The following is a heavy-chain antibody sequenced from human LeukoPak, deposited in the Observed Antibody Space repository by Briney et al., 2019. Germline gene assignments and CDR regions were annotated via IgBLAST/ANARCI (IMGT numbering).Heavy chain of an antibody. J-gene: IGHJ4*02. D-gene: IGHD1-26*01. Sequence: GGSLRLSCAASGFTFSSYEMNWVRQAPGKGLEWVSYISSSGSTIYYADSVKGRFTISRDNAKNSLYLQMNSLRAEDTAVYYCARDRPLIVGATRAFYYWGQGTLVTVSS. V-gene: IGHV3-48*03. CDR3: ARDRPLIVGATRAFYY. CDR2: ISSSGSTI. CDR1: GFTFSSYE.